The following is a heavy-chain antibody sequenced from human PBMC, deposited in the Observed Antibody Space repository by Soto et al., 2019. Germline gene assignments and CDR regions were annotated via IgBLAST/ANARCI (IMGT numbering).Heavy chain of an antibody. CDR1: GFTFSSYS. D-gene: IGHD1-7*01. CDR2: ISSSSSYI. V-gene: IGHV3-21*01. CDR3: ARDLTSITGTLHYYYMDV. Sequence: GGSLRLSCAASGFTFSSYSMNWVRQAPGKGLEWVSSISSSSSYIYYADSVKGRFTISRDNAKNSLYLQMNSLRAEDTAVYYCARDLTSITGTLHYYYMDVWGKGTTVTVSS. J-gene: IGHJ6*03.